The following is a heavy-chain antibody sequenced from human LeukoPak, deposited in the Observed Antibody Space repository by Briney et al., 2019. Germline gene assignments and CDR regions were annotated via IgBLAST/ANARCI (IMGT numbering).Heavy chain of an antibody. CDR2: ISGYNGNT. D-gene: IGHD1-26*01. CDR1: GYIFTTYS. CDR3: ATVDSESYFDY. J-gene: IGHJ4*02. V-gene: IGHV1-18*01. Sequence: ASVKVSCKASGYIFTTYSISWVRQAPGQGLEWMGWISGYNGNTNYAQKFQGRVTVTKDTSTSTVYMELRSLRSDDTAVYYCATVDSESYFDYWGQGTLVTVSS.